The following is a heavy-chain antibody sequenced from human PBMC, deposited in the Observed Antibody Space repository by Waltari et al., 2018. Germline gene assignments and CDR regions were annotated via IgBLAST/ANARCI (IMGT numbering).Heavy chain of an antibody. CDR1: GYSISSGYY. CDR3: ARKEVVDYNFDY. CDR2: IYHSGST. Sequence: QVQLQESGPGLVKPSETLSLTCAVSGYSISSGYYWGWIRQPPGKGLEWIGSIYHSGSTYYNPCLKSRVTISVDTSKNQFSLKLSSVTAADTAVYYCARKEVVDYNFDYWGQGTLVTVSS. V-gene: IGHV4-38-2*01. D-gene: IGHD3-22*01. J-gene: IGHJ4*02.